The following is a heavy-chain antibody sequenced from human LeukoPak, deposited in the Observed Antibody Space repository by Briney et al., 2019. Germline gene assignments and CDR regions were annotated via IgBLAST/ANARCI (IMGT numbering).Heavy chain of an antibody. CDR2: IIPILGIA. D-gene: IGHD1-26*01. CDR1: GGTFSSYA. V-gene: IGHV1-69*04. Sequence: SVKVSCKASGGTFSSYATNWVRQAPGQGLEWMGRIIPILGIANYAQKFQGRVTITADKSTSTAYMELSSLRSEDTAVYYCARTAIIVGAVDYWGQGTLVTVSS. J-gene: IGHJ4*02. CDR3: ARTAIIVGAVDY.